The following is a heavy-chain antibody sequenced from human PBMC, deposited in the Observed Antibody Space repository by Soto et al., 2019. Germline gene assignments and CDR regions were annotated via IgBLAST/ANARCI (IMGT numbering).Heavy chain of an antibody. V-gene: IGHV3-33*08. D-gene: IGHD3-10*01. Sequence: GGSLRLSCAASGFTFSSYGMHWVRQAPGKGLEWVAVIWYDGSNKYYADSVKGRFTISRDNSKNTLYLQMNSLRAEDTAVYYCARDASTLGFGESLASYFDYWAQGTLVTVSS. CDR1: GFTFSSYG. CDR3: ARDASTLGFGESLASYFDY. J-gene: IGHJ4*02. CDR2: IWYDGSNK.